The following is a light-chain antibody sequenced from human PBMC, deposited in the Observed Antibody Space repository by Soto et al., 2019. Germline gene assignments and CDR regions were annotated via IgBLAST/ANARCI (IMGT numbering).Light chain of an antibody. Sequence: DIQLTQSPSFLSASVGDRVTITCRASQGISSYLAWYQQKPGKAPKLLIYAASTLQSGVPSRFSGRGSGTEFTLTISSLQPEDFATYCCQHLDSYSTFGQGTRLEIK. CDR1: QGISSY. CDR3: QHLDSYST. J-gene: IGKJ5*01. V-gene: IGKV1-9*01. CDR2: AAS.